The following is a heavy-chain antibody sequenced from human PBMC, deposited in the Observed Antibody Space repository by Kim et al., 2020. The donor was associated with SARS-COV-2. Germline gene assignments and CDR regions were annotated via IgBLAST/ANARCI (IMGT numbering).Heavy chain of an antibody. CDR2: ISGSGGST. V-gene: IGHV3-23*01. Sequence: GGSLRLSCAASGFTFSSYAMSWVRQAPGKGLEWVSAISGSGGSTYYADSVKGRFTISRDNSKNTLYLQMKSLRAEDTAVYYCAKDSAVADFFDYWGQGTLVTVSS. CDR1: GFTFSSYA. J-gene: IGHJ4*02. D-gene: IGHD6-19*01. CDR3: AKDSAVADFFDY.